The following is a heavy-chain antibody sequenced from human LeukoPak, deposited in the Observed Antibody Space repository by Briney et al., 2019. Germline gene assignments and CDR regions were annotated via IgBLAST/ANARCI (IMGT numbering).Heavy chain of an antibody. CDR3: ARDLDSGDDTGLDY. CDR1: GFIFSSYG. Sequence: PGGSLRLSCAASGFIFSSYGLHWVRQAPGKGLEWVAGIWYDGNNKCYGDSVKGRFTISRDNSKNSVYLQMNSLRAEDTAVYYCARDLDSGDDTGLDYWGQGTLVTVSS. J-gene: IGHJ4*02. D-gene: IGHD5-12*01. V-gene: IGHV3-33*01. CDR2: IWYDGNNK.